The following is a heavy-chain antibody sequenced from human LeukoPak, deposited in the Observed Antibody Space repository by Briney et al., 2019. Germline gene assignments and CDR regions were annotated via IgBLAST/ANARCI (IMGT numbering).Heavy chain of an antibody. V-gene: IGHV3-21*01. CDR2: ISSSSSYI. CDR3: ARLTTTVTTPFDY. J-gene: IGHJ4*02. Sequence: GGSLRLSCAASGFTFSIYNMNWVREAPGKGLEWVSSISSSSSYIYYEDSVKGRFTISRDNAKNSLYLQMNRLRAEDTAVYYCARLTTTVTTPFDYWGQGTLVTVSS. D-gene: IGHD4-17*01. CDR1: GFTFSIYN.